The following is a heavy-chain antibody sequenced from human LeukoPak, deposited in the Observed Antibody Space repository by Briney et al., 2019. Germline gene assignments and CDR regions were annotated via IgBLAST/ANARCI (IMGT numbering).Heavy chain of an antibody. V-gene: IGHV5-51*01. CDR2: IYPGGSDT. Sequence: RTGESLKISCKDSGYNFASYWIAWVRQMPGKGLEWMGVIYPGGSDTRYSPSFVGQVTISADKSIGTAYLQWSSLKASDTAMYYCARPTSGTTGGLDYWGQGTLVTVSS. J-gene: IGHJ4*02. CDR1: GYNFASYW. CDR3: ARPTSGTTGGLDY. D-gene: IGHD1-1*01.